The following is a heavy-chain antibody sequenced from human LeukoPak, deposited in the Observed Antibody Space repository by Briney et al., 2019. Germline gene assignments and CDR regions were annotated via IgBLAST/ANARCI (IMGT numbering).Heavy chain of an antibody. V-gene: IGHV3-23*01. CDR1: GFTFSSYA. J-gene: IGHJ4*02. CDR2: ISGSGGST. D-gene: IGHD3-10*01. CDR3: ASIPVRGVIPFDY. Sequence: GGSLRLSCAASGFTFSSYAMSWVRQAPGKGLEWVSAISGSGGSTYYADSVKGRFTISRDNSKNTLYLQMNSLRAEDTAVYYCASIPVRGVIPFDYWGQGTLVTVSS.